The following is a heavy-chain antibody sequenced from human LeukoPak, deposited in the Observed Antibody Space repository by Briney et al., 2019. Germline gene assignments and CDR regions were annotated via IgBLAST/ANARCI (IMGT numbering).Heavy chain of an antibody. CDR1: GYTFTGYY. Sequence: ASVKVSCKASGYTFTGYYMHWVRQAPGQVLEWMGWINPNSGGTNYAQKFQGRVTMTRDTSISTAYMELSRLRSDDTAVYYCARGAERVVINPLDYWGQGTLVTVSS. CDR3: ARGAERVVINPLDY. J-gene: IGHJ4*02. D-gene: IGHD3-3*01. CDR2: INPNSGGT. V-gene: IGHV1-2*02.